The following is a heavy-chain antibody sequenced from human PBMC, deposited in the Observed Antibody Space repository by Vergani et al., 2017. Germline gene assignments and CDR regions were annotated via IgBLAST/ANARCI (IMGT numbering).Heavy chain of an antibody. CDR2: INNDGHT. Sequence: QVQLQQWGAGVVKPSGTLSLTCAVFGESFSSFYWSWIRQPPGKGLEWIGEINNDGHTNYNPSLGSRVTVSRDTAKNQFSLNLMSVTAADTAMYYCAVRPRVNLVGGEIVTKRMFDYWGQGSLVTVSS. D-gene: IGHD2-15*01. V-gene: IGHV4-34*02. J-gene: IGHJ4*02. CDR3: AVRPRVNLVGGEIVTKRMFDY. CDR1: GESFSSFY.